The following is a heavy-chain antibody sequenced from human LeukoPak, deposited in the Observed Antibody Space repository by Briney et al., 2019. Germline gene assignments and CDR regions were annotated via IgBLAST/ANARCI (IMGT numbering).Heavy chain of an antibody. CDR1: GYTFTGYY. CDR2: INPNSGGT. J-gene: IGHJ4*02. CDR3: AADRDGSDFDY. D-gene: IGHD5-24*01. V-gene: IGHV1-2*06. Sequence: GSVKVSCKASGYTFTGYYMHWVRQAPGQGLEWMGRINPNSGGTNYAQKFQGRVTMTRDTSISTAYMELSRLRSDDTAVYYCAADRDGSDFDYWGQGTLVTVSS.